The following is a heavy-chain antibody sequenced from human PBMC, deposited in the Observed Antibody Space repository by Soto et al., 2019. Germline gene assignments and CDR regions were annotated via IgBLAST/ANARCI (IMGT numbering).Heavy chain of an antibody. CDR2: ISGSGDKT. CDR1: GFLFTGFA. D-gene: IGHD2-15*01. J-gene: IGHJ4*02. V-gene: IGHV3-23*01. CDR3: AKDLIAVVPATPQGYFDS. Sequence: GGSLRLSCEASGFLFTGFAMNWVRQAPGKGLEWVSAISGSGDKTYYADSVKGRFTISRDNSENTVYLQLNSLRAEDTALYYRAKDLIAVVPATPQGYFDSWGQGTLVTVSS.